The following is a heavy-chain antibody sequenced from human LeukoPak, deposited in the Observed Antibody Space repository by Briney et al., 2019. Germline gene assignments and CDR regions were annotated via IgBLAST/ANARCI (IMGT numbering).Heavy chain of an antibody. D-gene: IGHD3-22*01. J-gene: IGHJ4*02. Sequence: PGGSLRLSCTASGFTFSSYAMSWVRQAPGKGLKWVSSISDSGDTPYYADSVKGLFTISRDNSKNTLYLQMNSLRAEDTAVYYCAKERYYYDSSGYYDLDYWGQGTLVTVSS. CDR3: AKERYYYDSSGYYDLDY. V-gene: IGHV3-23*01. CDR2: ISDSGDTP. CDR1: GFTFSSYA.